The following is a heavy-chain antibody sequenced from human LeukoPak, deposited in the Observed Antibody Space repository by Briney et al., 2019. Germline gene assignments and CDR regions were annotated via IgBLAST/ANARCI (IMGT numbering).Heavy chain of an antibody. CDR3: ARDISRYYSSTSCYDWGARFGY. D-gene: IGHD2-2*01. V-gene: IGHV4-4*07. J-gene: IGHJ4*02. CDR1: GGSISSYY. CDR2: IYTSGST. Sequence: SETLSLTCTVSGGSISSYYWSWIRRPAGKGLEWIGRIYTSGSTNYNPSLKSRVTMSVDTSKNQFSLKLSSVTAADTAVYYCARDISRYYSSTSCYDWGARFGYWGQGTLVTVSS.